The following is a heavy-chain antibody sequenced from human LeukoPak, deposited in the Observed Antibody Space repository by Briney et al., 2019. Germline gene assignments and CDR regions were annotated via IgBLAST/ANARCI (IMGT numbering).Heavy chain of an antibody. V-gene: IGHV3-7*01. J-gene: IGHJ4*02. CDR1: GFTFSSYW. Sequence: GGSLRLSCAASGFTFSSYWMSWVPQAPGKGLEWVANIKQDGSEKYYVDSVKGRFTISRDNAKNSLYLQMNSLRAEDTAVYYCARDSVDFAFDYWGQGTLVTVSS. D-gene: IGHD3/OR15-3a*01. CDR2: IKQDGSEK. CDR3: ARDSVDFAFDY.